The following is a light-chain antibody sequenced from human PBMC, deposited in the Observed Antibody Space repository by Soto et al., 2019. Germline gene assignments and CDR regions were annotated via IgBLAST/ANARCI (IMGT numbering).Light chain of an antibody. CDR1: GSDIGNYNL. Sequence: QSALTQPAAVSGSLGQSITISCSGSGSDIGNYNLVSWYQQQPGKVPRLIIYEVNKGPSGVSNRFSGSKSGNTASLTISDLQPDDECLYYCCSYAGSSLWMFGGGTKVTV. V-gene: IGLV2-23*02. CDR2: EVN. CDR3: CSYAGSSLWM. J-gene: IGLJ3*02.